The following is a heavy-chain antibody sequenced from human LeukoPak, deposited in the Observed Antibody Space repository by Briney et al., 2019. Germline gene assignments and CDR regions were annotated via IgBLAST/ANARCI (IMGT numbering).Heavy chain of an antibody. Sequence: PGGALRPSRESPGFALNSHSLYRVRPAPGEGLEGVASISSSTTFMYYADSVKGRFTVARDNSKNSLFLLMARLTAEDTGTYYCATQYYDYVWGTNPPDYWGQGTLVTVSS. CDR2: ISSSTTFM. CDR1: GFALNSHS. CDR3: ATQYYDYVWGTNPPDY. V-gene: IGHV3-21*01. J-gene: IGHJ4*02. D-gene: IGHD3-16*01.